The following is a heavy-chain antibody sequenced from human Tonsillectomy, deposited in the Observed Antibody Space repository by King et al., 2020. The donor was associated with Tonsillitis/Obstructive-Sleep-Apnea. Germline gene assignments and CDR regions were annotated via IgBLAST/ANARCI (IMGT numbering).Heavy chain of an antibody. CDR1: GFTFSIYE. J-gene: IGHJ4*02. CDR2: ISSSGSTI. CDR3: AKGYEPILLGY. V-gene: IGHV3-48*03. Sequence: VQLVESGGGLVQPGGSLRLSCAASGFTFSIYEMNWVRQAPGKGLEWVSYISSSGSTIYYADSVKGRFTISRDNAKNSLYLQMNSLRAEDTAVYYGAKGYEPILLGYWGQGTLVTVSS. D-gene: IGHD5-12*01.